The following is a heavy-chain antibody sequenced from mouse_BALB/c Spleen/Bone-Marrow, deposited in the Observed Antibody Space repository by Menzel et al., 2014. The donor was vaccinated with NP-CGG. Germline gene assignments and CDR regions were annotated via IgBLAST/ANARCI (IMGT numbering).Heavy chain of an antibody. CDR1: GYAFSAXW. V-gene: IGHV1-80*01. J-gene: IGHJ2*01. CDR2: XYPGDGDT. D-gene: IGHD1-2*01. CDR3: TRSTATFDY. Sequence: LHQSGAELVRPGSSVKFSCKGSGYAFSAXWXNWVXQRPXXGXXWXXXXYPGDGDTNYNGKFKGKATLTADKSSSTAYMQLSSLTSEDSAVYFCTRSTATFDYWGQGTTLTVSS.